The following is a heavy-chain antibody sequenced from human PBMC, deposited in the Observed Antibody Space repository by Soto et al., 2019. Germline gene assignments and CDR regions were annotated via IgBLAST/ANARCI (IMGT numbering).Heavy chain of an antibody. Sequence: SETLSLTCTVSGGSISSYYWSWIRQPPGKGLEWIGYIYYSGSTNYNPSLKSRVTISVDTSKNQFSLKLSSVTAADTAVYYCAREGGELIAARPLDYWGQGTLVTVSS. CDR3: AREGGELIAARPLDY. V-gene: IGHV4-59*01. J-gene: IGHJ4*02. CDR2: IYYSGST. D-gene: IGHD6-6*01. CDR1: GGSISSYY.